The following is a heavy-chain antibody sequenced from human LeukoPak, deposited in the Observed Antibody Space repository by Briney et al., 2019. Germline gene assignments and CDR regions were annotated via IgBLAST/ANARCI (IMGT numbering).Heavy chain of an antibody. CDR2: ISGSGGST. CDR3: ARDGSYYDSSGYYFFYFDY. D-gene: IGHD3-22*01. J-gene: IGHJ4*02. V-gene: IGHV3-23*01. Sequence: GGSLRLSCAASGFTFSSYGMSWVRQAPGKGLEWVSAISGSGGSTYYADSVKGRFTISRDNSKNTLYLQMNSLRAEDTAVYYCARDGSYYDSSGYYFFYFDYWGQGTLVTVSS. CDR1: GFTFSSYG.